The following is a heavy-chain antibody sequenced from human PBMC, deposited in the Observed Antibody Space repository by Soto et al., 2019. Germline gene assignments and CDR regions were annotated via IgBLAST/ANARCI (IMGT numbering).Heavy chain of an antibody. CDR3: AHRAILCSGGSCYSHPFDY. CDR1: GFSLNTTGVG. CDR2: IYWDDDK. Sequence: QITLKESGPTQVKPTQTLTLTCTFSGFSLNTTGVGVGWIRQPPGKALEWLAIIYWDDDKRYSPSLRSRLTITKDTSNNQVVLTMTNVDPVDTATYYCAHRAILCSGGSCYSHPFDYWGQGTLVTVSS. J-gene: IGHJ4*02. V-gene: IGHV2-5*02. D-gene: IGHD2-15*01.